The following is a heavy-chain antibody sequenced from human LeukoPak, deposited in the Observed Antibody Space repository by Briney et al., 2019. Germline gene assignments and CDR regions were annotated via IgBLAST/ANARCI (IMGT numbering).Heavy chain of an antibody. J-gene: IGHJ4*02. CDR2: IYTISVGT. D-gene: IGHD6-19*01. CDR1: GYTLTGYY. CDR3: ARGRYVAGTVGY. V-gene: IGHV1-2*02. Sequence: ASVKVSRKASGYTLTGYYMHWVRQAPGHRREWTGWIYTISVGTNYAQKFLGRVTMSRDTSISTAYMELSRLTSDDTAVYYCARGRYVAGTVGYWGQGTLVTVSS.